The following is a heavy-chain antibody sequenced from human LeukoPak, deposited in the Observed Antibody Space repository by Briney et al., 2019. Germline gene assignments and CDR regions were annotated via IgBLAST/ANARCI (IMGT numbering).Heavy chain of an antibody. J-gene: IGHJ4*02. V-gene: IGHV1-2*02. Sequence: ASVKVSCKASGYTFTGYYMHWVRQAPGQGLEWMGWINPNHGDTNYAQRFQDRVSMTRDTSISTAYMHLSRLRSADTAVYYCARSPHILTGENFDYWGQGTLLTVSS. CDR1: GYTFTGYY. CDR2: INPNHGDT. CDR3: ARSPHILTGENFDY. D-gene: IGHD3-9*01.